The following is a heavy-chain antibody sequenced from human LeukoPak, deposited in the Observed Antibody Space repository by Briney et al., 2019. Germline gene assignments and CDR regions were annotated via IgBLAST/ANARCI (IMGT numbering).Heavy chain of an antibody. CDR3: ARDQGITMVRGVGMDV. CDR1: GGSISSGGYY. D-gene: IGHD3-10*01. V-gene: IGHV4-31*03. J-gene: IGHJ6*02. CDR2: IYYSGST. Sequence: SESLSLTCTVSGGSISSGGYYCSCIRQHPGKGLEWIGYIYYSGSTYYNPSLKSRVTISVDTSKNQFSLKLSSVTAADTAVYYCARDQGITMVRGVGMDVWGQGTTVTVSS.